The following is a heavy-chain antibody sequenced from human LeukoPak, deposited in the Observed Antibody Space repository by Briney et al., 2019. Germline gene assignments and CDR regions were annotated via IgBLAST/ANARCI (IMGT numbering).Heavy chain of an antibody. CDR2: ISGSGGGT. J-gene: IGHJ6*02. CDR1: GFTFSNYA. D-gene: IGHD3-22*01. V-gene: IGHV3-23*01. CDR3: AKGLAYYYDSSGVYGMDV. Sequence: GGSLRLSCAASGFTFSNYAMSWVRQAPGKGLEWVSVISGSGGGTYYADSVKGRFTISRDNSKNTLYLQMNSLRAEDTAVYYCAKGLAYYYDSSGVYGMDVWGQGTTVTASS.